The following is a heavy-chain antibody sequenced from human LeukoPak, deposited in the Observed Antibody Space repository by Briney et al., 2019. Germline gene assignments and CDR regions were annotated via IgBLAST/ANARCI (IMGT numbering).Heavy chain of an antibody. D-gene: IGHD2-2*01. CDR1: GFTFSDYS. J-gene: IGHJ4*02. CDR3: ARDAKYAFDN. Sequence: GGSLRLSCAASGFTFSDYSMNWVRQAPGKGLEWISYVGISSGNTKYADSVKGRFTISGDKAKNPLYLQMNSLRVEDTAVYYCARDAKYAFDNWGQGTLVTVSS. V-gene: IGHV3-48*01. CDR2: VGISSGNT.